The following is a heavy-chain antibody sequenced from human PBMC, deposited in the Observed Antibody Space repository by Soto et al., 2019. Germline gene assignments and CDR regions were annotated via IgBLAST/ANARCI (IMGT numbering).Heavy chain of an antibody. J-gene: IGHJ4*02. D-gene: IGHD3-16*01. CDR2: ISSSSSYI. CDR3: ARDRGASSLGESSYDY. Sequence: EVQLVESGGGLVQPGGSLRLSCAASGFTFDNYEMNWVRQAPGKGLEWVSSISSSSSYIYYADSVKGRFTISRDNAKNSLYLQMNSLRAEDTAVYYCARDRGASSLGESSYDYWGQGTLVTVSS. CDR1: GFTFDNYE. V-gene: IGHV3-48*03.